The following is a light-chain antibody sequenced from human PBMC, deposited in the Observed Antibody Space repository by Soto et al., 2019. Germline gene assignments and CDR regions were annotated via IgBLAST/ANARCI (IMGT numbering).Light chain of an antibody. CDR3: QHYNNWPPWT. J-gene: IGKJ1*01. V-gene: IGKV3-15*01. CDR2: GAS. Sequence: EIVMTQSPATLSVSPGERATLSCRASQSISSNLAWYQQKPGQAPRLLIYGASTRATGIPARFSGSGSGTEFNLTISSLQSEDVAVYYCQHYNNWPPWTFGQGTKVEIK. CDR1: QSISSN.